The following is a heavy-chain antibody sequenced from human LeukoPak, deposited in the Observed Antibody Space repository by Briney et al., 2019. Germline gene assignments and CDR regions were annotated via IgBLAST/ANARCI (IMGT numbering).Heavy chain of an antibody. J-gene: IGHJ4*02. D-gene: IGHD3-22*01. Sequence: PSETLSLTCAVYGGAFRGYNWNWIRQPPGKGLEWIGEINHSGNANYNPSLKSRVSISIDTSKKKPSLRLTSVTAADSAVYYCASSFYYDSRDYWGQGTLVTVSS. CDR1: GGAFRGYN. CDR3: ASSFYYDSRDY. CDR2: INHSGNA. V-gene: IGHV4-34*01.